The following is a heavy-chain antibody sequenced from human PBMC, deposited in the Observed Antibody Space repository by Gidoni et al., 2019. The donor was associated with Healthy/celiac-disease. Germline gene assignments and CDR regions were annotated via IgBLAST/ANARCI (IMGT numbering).Heavy chain of an antibody. CDR3: ARVVPAATRRSYYYYGMDV. CDR1: GGSISSSSYY. D-gene: IGHD2-2*01. V-gene: IGHV4-39*01. CDR2: IYYSGST. Sequence: QLQLQESGPGLVKPSETLSLTCTVSGGSISSSSYYWGWIRQPPGKGLEWIGSIYYSGSTYYNPSLKSRVTISVDTSKNQFSLKLSSVTAADTAVYYCARVVPAATRRSYYYYGMDVWGQGTTVTVSS. J-gene: IGHJ6*02.